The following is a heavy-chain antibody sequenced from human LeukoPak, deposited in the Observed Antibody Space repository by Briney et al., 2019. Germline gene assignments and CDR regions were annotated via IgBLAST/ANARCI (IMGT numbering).Heavy chain of an antibody. V-gene: IGHV4-39*07. CDR2: IHYSGST. D-gene: IGHD3-3*01. J-gene: IGHJ6*03. CDR1: GGSISSSSYY. CDR3: ARAEQSYDFWSRSYYMDV. Sequence: SETLSLTCTVSGGSISSSSYYWGWIRQPPGKGLEWIGSIHYSGSTNYNPSLKSRVTISVGTSKNQFSLKLSSVTAADTAVYYCARAEQSYDFWSRSYYMDVWGKGTTVTVSS.